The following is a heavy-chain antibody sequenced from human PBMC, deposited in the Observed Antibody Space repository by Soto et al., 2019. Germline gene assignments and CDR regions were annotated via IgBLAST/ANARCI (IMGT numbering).Heavy chain of an antibody. J-gene: IGHJ4*02. V-gene: IGHV3-21*01. CDR3: ARARGYSWYQDY. Sequence: GGSLRLSCAASGFSFSDYSFSWVRQTPGKGLEWVSSITPTSNYILYADSVKGRFTISRDDAKTSLFLQMDSLRAEDTAVYYCARARGYSWYQDYWGQGTPVTVSS. D-gene: IGHD6-13*01. CDR1: GFSFSDYS. CDR2: ITPTSNYI.